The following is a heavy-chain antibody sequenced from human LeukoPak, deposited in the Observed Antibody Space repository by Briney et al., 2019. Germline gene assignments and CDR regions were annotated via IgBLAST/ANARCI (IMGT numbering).Heavy chain of an antibody. V-gene: IGHV3-23*01. D-gene: IGHD1-26*01. CDR1: GLTFKNYA. CDR2: ISGNGDEP. J-gene: IGHJ5*02. Sequence: GGSLRLSCAASGLTFKNYAMTWVRQGPGKGLEWVSTISGNGDEPFYADSVKGRFTISRDNSKNTLSLQMNSLRADDTDLYYCAKGGHFSWFDPWGQGTLVTVSS. CDR3: AKGGHFSWFDP.